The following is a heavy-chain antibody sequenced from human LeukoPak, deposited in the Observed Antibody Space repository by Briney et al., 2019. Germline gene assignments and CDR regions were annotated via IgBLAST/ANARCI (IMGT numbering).Heavy chain of an antibody. V-gene: IGHV3-23*01. CDR3: AKGRYSSGRDSYYFDY. Sequence: GGSLRLSCAASGFTFSSYAMSWVRQAPGKGLEWVSALSGSGGSTYYADSVKGRFTISRDNAKNSLYLQMNSLRAEDMALYYCAKGRYSSGRDSYYFDYWGQGTLVTVSS. J-gene: IGHJ4*02. CDR2: LSGSGGST. CDR1: GFTFSSYA. D-gene: IGHD6-19*01.